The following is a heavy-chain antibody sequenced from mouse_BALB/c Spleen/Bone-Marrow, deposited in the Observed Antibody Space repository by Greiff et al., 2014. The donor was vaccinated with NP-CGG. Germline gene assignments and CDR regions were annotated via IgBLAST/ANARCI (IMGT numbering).Heavy chain of an antibody. CDR2: INNGGTYT. CDR1: GFTFSSYG. CDR3: ALNWDSAY. V-gene: IGHV5-6*02. J-gene: IGHJ3*01. D-gene: IGHD4-1*02. Sequence: DVKLVESGGDLVKPGGSLKLSCAASGFTFSSYGMSWVRQTPDKRLEWVATINNGGTYTYYPDSVKGRFTISRDNAKNTLYLQMSSLKSEDTAMYSCALNWDSAYWGQGTLVTVSA.